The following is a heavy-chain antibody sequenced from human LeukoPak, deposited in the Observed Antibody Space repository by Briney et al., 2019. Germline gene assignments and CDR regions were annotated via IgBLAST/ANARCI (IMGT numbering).Heavy chain of an antibody. CDR3: ARGQAALWFGEL. Sequence: PSETLSLTCTVSGGSVSSGSDYWRWIRQPPGKGLEWIGHISYSGSTNYYPSLKSRVTISLDTSKNQLSLKLSSVTTADTAVYYCARGQAALWFGELWGQGTLVTVSS. CDR2: ISYSGST. D-gene: IGHD3-10*01. J-gene: IGHJ4*02. CDR1: GGSVSSGSDY. V-gene: IGHV4-61*01.